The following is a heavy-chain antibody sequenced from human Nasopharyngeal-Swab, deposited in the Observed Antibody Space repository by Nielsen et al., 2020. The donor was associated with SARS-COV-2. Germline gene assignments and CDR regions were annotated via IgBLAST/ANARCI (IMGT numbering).Heavy chain of an antibody. CDR2: INHSGST. D-gene: IGHD3-22*01. V-gene: IGHV4-34*01. CDR1: GGSFSGYY. Sequence: SETLSLTCAVYGGSFSGYYWSWIRQPPGKGLEWIGEINHSGSTNYNPSLKSRVTISVGTSKNQFSLKLSSVTAADTAVYYCARVLRYYDSSGRWRWEGDYFDYWGQGTLVTVSS. CDR3: ARVLRYYDSSGRWRWEGDYFDY. J-gene: IGHJ4*02.